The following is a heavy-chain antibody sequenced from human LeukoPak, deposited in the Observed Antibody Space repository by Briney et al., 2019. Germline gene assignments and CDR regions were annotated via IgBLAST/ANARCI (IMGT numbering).Heavy chain of an antibody. Sequence: SQTLSLTFAISGDSVSSNSAAWNWIRQSPSRGLEWLGRTYYRSTWYNNYAISVKSRITINPDTSKNQFSLQLNSVTPEDTAVYYCARAMRIAAAGTFYFDYWGQGTLVTVSS. CDR1: GDSVSSNSAA. CDR2: TYYRSTWYN. V-gene: IGHV6-1*01. D-gene: IGHD6-25*01. J-gene: IGHJ4*02. CDR3: ARAMRIAAAGTFYFDY.